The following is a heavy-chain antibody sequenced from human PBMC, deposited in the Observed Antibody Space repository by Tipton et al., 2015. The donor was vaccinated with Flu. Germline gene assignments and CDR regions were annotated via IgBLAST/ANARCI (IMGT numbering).Heavy chain of an antibody. V-gene: IGHV4-59*01. D-gene: IGHD3-16*02. CDR1: GGSISSYY. CDR2: IYYSGST. J-gene: IGHJ4*02. Sequence: TLSLTCTVSGGSISSYYWSWIRQPPGKGLEWIGYIYYSGSTNYNPSLKSRVTISVDTSKNQFSLNLSSVTAADTAVYYCARVRRYDYVWRSYRPHLLFDYWGQGTLVTVSS. CDR3: ARVRRYDYVWRSYRPHLLFDY.